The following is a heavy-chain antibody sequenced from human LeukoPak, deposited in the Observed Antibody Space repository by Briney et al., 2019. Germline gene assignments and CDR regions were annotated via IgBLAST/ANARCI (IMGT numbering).Heavy chain of an antibody. CDR2: IYYSGST. J-gene: IGHJ3*02. CDR1: GGSISSYY. CDR3: ARHKDSRYDYHAFDI. Sequence: PSETLSLTCTVSGGSISSYYWSWIRQPPGKGLEWIGYIYYSGSTSYNPSLKSRVTISVDTSKNQFSLKLSSVTAADTDVFYCARHKDSRYDYHAFDIWGQGTMVTVSS. D-gene: IGHD5-12*01. V-gene: IGHV4-59*08.